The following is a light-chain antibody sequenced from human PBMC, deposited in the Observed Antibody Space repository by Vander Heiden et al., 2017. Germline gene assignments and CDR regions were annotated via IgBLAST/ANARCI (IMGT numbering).Light chain of an antibody. CDR1: QSLSYSSNNRNY. Sequence: DIVMTQSPDSLAVSLGERATINCKSSQSLSYSSNNRNYLAWYQQKPGQPPTLLIYWASARESGVPDRFSGSGSGTDFTLTISSLQAEDVAVYYCQQYFSTPLTFGGGTKVEIK. CDR3: QQYFSTPLT. V-gene: IGKV4-1*01. CDR2: WAS. J-gene: IGKJ4*01.